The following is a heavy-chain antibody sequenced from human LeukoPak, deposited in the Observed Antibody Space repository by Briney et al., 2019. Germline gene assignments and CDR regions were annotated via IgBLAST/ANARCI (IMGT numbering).Heavy chain of an antibody. CDR1: RFSFSTHA. V-gene: IGHV3-23*01. D-gene: IGHD6-13*01. J-gene: IGHJ3*02. Sequence: GGSLRLSCAVSRFSFSTHAMSWVRQAPGKGLEWVSAISSSGASTYYADSVKGRFSISRDNSRNTLYLQMNSLRGEDTAVYYCAKDDAAGMTSDAFDIWGQGKMVTVSS. CDR3: AKDDAAGMTSDAFDI. CDR2: ISSSGAST.